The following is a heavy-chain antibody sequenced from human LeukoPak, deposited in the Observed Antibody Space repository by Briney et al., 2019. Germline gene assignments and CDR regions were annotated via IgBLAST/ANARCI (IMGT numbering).Heavy chain of an antibody. CDR3: ARSYYDYVWGSYRYTSLDTYYFDY. J-gene: IGHJ4*02. Sequence: SETLSLTRTVSGGSISSSSYYWGWIRQPPGKGLEWIGSIYYSGSTYYNPSLKSRVTISVDTSKNQFSLKLSSVTAADTAVYYCARSYYDYVWGSYRYTSLDTYYFDYWGQGTLVTVSS. CDR2: IYYSGST. D-gene: IGHD3-16*02. V-gene: IGHV4-39*01. CDR1: GGSISSSSYY.